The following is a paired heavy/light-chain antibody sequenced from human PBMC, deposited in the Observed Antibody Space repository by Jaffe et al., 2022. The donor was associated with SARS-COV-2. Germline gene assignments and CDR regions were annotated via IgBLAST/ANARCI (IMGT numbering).Heavy chain of an antibody. CDR2: IYYSGST. CDR3: ARLRGGTSIAAAGGTIKN. CDR1: GGSISSSSYY. Sequence: QLQLQESGPGLVKPSETLSLTCTVSGGSISSSSYYWGWIRQPPGKGLEWIGSIYYSGSTYYNPSLKSRITISVDTSKNQFSLKLSSVTAADTAVYYCARLRGGTSIAAAGGTIKNWGQGTLVTVSS. D-gene: IGHD6-13*01. V-gene: IGHV4-39*01. J-gene: IGHJ4*02.
Light chain of an antibody. V-gene: IGLV3-25*03. CDR2: KDS. CDR1: ALPNQY. CDR3: QSADSSGTYVV. Sequence: SYELTQPPSVSVSPGQTARITCSGDALPNQYAYWYQQKPGQAPVVVIYKDSERPSGIPERFSGSSSGTTVTLTISGVQAEDEADYYCQSADSSGTYVVFGGGTKLTVL. J-gene: IGLJ2*01.